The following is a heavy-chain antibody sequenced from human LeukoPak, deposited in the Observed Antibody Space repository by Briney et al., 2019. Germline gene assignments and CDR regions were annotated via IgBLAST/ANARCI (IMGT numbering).Heavy chain of an antibody. D-gene: IGHD3-22*01. J-gene: IGHJ4*02. V-gene: IGHV3-30*02. CDR1: RFTFSSYG. Sequence: GGSLRLSCAASRFTFSSYGMHWVRQAPGKGLELVSFIRFDGTNKYYADSVKGRFTISRDNSKNTLYLQMNSLRAEDTAVYYCAEDQPRYFSDNSGYDWGQGTLITVSS. CDR2: IRFDGTNK. CDR3: AEDQPRYFSDNSGYD.